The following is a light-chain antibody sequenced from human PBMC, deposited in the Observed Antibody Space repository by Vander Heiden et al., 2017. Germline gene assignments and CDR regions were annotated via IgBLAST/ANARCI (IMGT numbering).Light chain of an antibody. CDR3: QQRNNFPWT. V-gene: IGKV2-40*01. J-gene: IGKJ2*02. CDR1: QSLLDSEDRNTY. CDR2: TLS. Sequence: DIVITQTPPSLLAPPGEPASIAYRASQSLLDSEDRNTYLDWYLQKPGQSPQLLIYTLSYRESGVAERFSGSGSGTDFTLTISRVEAEDFGVYYCQQRNNFPWTFGQGTKLEIK.